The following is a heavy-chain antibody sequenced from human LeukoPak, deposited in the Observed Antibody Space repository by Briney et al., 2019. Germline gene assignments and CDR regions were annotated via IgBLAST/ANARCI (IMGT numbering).Heavy chain of an antibody. CDR3: ARGRSTSNWYYVYY. D-gene: IGHD2-2*01. V-gene: IGHV3-74*01. J-gene: IGHJ4*02. CDR2: ISGDGSSK. CDR1: GFTFSGYW. Sequence: GGSLRLSCAASGFTFSGYWMHWVRQAPGKGLVWVSRISGDGSSKTYAEIVKGRFTSSRDNAKTTLYLQMNSLRREDTAVYYCARGRSTSNWYYVYYWGQGTLVTVSS.